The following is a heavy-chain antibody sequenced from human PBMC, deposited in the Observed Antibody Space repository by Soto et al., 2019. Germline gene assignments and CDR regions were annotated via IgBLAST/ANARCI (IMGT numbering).Heavy chain of an antibody. CDR2: MNPNSGNT. V-gene: IGHV1-8*01. J-gene: IGHJ5*02. D-gene: IGHD3-3*01. CDR1: GYTFTSYD. CDR3: ARGLEWSWSLDP. Sequence: QVQLVQSGAEVKKPGASVKVPCKASGYTFTSYDINWVRQATGQGLEWMGWMNPNSGNTGYAQKFQGRVTMTRNTSISTAYMELSSLRSEDTAMYYCARGLEWSWSLDPWGQGTLVTVSS.